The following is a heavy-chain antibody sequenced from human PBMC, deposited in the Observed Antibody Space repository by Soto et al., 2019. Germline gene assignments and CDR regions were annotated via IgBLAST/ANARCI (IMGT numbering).Heavy chain of an antibody. CDR1: GGSISNYY. CDR3: ARSGYYYAEYFHS. V-gene: IGHV4-59*01. Sequence: NPSETLSLTCTVSGGSISNYYWSWIRQAPGAGLEWMGYVYNVGTTNYNPSLKSRVTISVDTSKNQFSLKLISVTAADTAVYYCARSGYYYAEYFHSWGQGTLVTVSS. D-gene: IGHD3-3*01. J-gene: IGHJ1*01. CDR2: VYNVGTT.